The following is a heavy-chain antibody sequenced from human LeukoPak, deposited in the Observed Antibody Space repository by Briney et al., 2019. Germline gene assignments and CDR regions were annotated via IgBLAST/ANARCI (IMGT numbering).Heavy chain of an antibody. V-gene: IGHV3-23*01. CDR3: ARDPLPYCSGGSCYPV. D-gene: IGHD2-15*01. CDR1: GFTFSSYA. J-gene: IGHJ6*04. Sequence: GGSLRLSCAASGFTFSSYAMSWVRQAPGKGLEWVSAISGSGGSTYYADSVKGRFTISRDNAKNSLYLQMNSLRAEDTAVYYCARDPLPYCSGGSCYPVWGKGTTVTVSS. CDR2: ISGSGGST.